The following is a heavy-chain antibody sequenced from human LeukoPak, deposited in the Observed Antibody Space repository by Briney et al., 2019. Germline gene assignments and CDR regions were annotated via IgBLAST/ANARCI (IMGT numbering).Heavy chain of an antibody. J-gene: IGHJ4*02. CDR1: GFTFSSYI. Sequence: PGGSLRLSCAASGFTFSSYIMNWVRQAPGKGLEWVSSISISSTYIYYADSVKGRFTISRDDAKSSLYLQMNSLRAEDTAVYYCARTPDTSSWYYFDYWGQGTLVTVSS. CDR2: ISISSTYI. V-gene: IGHV3-21*01. D-gene: IGHD6-13*01. CDR3: ARTPDTSSWYYFDY.